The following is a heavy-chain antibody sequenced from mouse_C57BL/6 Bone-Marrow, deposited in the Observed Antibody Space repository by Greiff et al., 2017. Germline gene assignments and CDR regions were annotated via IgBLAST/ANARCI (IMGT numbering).Heavy chain of an antibody. CDR3: TEYSNYVGY. CDR2: IRLKSDNYAT. D-gene: IGHD2-5*01. V-gene: IGHV6-3*01. J-gene: IGHJ2*01. Sequence: EVQVVESGGGLVQPGGSMKLSCVASGFTFSNYWMNWVRQSPEKGLEWVAQIRLKSDNYATHYAESVKGRFTISRDDSKSSVYLQMNNLRAEDTGIYYCTEYSNYVGYWGQGTTLTVSS. CDR1: GFTFSNYW.